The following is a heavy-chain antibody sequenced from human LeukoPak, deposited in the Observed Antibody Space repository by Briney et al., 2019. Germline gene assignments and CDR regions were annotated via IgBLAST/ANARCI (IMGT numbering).Heavy chain of an antibody. CDR1: GGSISSSSYY. Sequence: SETLSLTCAVSGGSISSSSYYWGWIRQPPGKGLEWIGSIYYSGSTYYNPSLKSRVTISVDTSKNQFSLKLSSVTAADTAVYYCARLGDIVATIGGGFDYWGQGTLVTVSS. CDR2: IYYSGST. CDR3: ARLGDIVATIGGGFDY. J-gene: IGHJ4*02. V-gene: IGHV4-39*01. D-gene: IGHD5-12*01.